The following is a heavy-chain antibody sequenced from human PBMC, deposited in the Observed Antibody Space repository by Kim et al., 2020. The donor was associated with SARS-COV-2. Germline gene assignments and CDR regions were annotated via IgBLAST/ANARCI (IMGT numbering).Heavy chain of an antibody. CDR2: IRGATT. J-gene: IGHJ4*02. Sequence: GGSLRLSCAASGFSFDDFTMHWVRQAPGKGLEWVTLIRGATTHYADSVKGRFTVSTDNSKNYVYLQMNSLRTEDTALYYCTKEHRSGWPNLDSWGQGTLVTVYS. D-gene: IGHD6-19*01. CDR3: TKEHRSGWPNLDS. V-gene: IGHV3-43*01. CDR1: GFSFDDFT.